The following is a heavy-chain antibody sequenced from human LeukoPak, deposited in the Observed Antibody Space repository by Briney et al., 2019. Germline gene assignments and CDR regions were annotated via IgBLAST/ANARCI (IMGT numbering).Heavy chain of an antibody. D-gene: IGHD2-8*01. CDR2: INPNSGGT. J-gene: IGHJ4*02. CDR1: GYTFTGYY. CDR3: ARDRDVLMVYAGYGY. V-gene: IGHV1-2*02. Sequence: ASVNVSCKASGYTFTGYYMHWVRQAPGQGLECMGWINPNSGGTNYAQKFQGRVTMTRDTSISTAYMELSRLRSDDTAVYYCARDRDVLMVYAGYGYWGQGTLVTVSS.